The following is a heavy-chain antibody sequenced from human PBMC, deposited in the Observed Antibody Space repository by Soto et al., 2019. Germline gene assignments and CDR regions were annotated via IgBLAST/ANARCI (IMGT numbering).Heavy chain of an antibody. CDR1: GFTFSSYA. CDR2: ISGSGGST. Sequence: GGSLRLSCAASGFTFSSYAMSWVRQAPGKGLEWVSAISGSGGSTYYADSVKGRFTISRDNSKNTLYLQMNSLRAEDTAVYYCAKDRLLLRYFDWPRLCFDYWGQGTLVTVSS. D-gene: IGHD3-9*01. J-gene: IGHJ4*02. CDR3: AKDRLLLRYFDWPRLCFDY. V-gene: IGHV3-23*01.